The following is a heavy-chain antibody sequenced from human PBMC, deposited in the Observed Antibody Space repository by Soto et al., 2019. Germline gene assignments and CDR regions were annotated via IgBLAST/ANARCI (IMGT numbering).Heavy chain of an antibody. J-gene: IGHJ4*02. CDR1: GYSFTSYW. D-gene: IGHD4-17*01. V-gene: IGHV5-51*01. CDR2: IYPGDSDT. Sequence: GESLKISCKGSGYSFTSYWIGWVRQMPGKGLEWMGIIYPGDSDTRYSPSFQGQVTISADKSISTAYLQWSSLKASDTAMYYCARQGADYGDYWAVDYWGQGTLVTVSS. CDR3: ARQGADYGDYWAVDY.